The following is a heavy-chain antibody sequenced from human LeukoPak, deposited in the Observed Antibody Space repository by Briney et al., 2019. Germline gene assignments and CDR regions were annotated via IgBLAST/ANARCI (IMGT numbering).Heavy chain of an antibody. J-gene: IGHJ4*02. D-gene: IGHD1-26*01. V-gene: IGHV1-69*05. CDR3: ARVLGGIVGATGLDY. CDR2: IIPIFGTA. Sequence: SVKVSCKASGGTFSSYAISWVRQAPGQGLEWMGGIIPIFGTANYAQKFQGRVTITTDESTSTAYLELSSLRSEDTAVYYCARVLGGIVGATGLDYWGQGTLVTVSS. CDR1: GGTFSSYA.